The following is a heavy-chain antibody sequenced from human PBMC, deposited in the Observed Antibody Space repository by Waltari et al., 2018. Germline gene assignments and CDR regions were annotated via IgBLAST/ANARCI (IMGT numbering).Heavy chain of an antibody. Sequence: QVQLQESGPGLVKPSETLSLTCTVSGGSISSYYWSWIRQPPGKGLEWIGYIYYSGSTNSNPSLKSRVTISVDTSKNQFSLKLSSVTAADTAVYYSARSKKGVSSGWVYWGQGTLVTVSS. CDR1: GGSISSYY. CDR2: IYYSGST. J-gene: IGHJ4*02. V-gene: IGHV4-59*01. CDR3: ARSKKGVSSGWVY. D-gene: IGHD6-19*01.